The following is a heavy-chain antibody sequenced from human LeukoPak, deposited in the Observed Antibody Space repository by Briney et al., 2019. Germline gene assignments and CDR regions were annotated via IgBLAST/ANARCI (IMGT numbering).Heavy chain of an antibody. CDR2: IYTGGST. V-gene: IGHV3-NL1*01. D-gene: IGHD5-18*01. CDR1: GFTFSSYG. CDR3: ARVRYNYYYYFDH. J-gene: IGHJ4*02. Sequence: GRSLRLSCAASGFTFSSYGMHWVRQAPGKGLEWVSLIYTGGSTYYPDSVKGRFTISRDNSENTLYLQMTSLRVEDTAVYYCARVRYNYYYYFDHWGQGTQVTVSS.